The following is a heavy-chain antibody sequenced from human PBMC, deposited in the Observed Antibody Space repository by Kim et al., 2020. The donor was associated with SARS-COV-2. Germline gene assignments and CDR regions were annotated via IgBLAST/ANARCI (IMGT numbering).Heavy chain of an antibody. V-gene: IGHV4-31*03. Sequence: SETLSLTCTVSGGSISCGGYYWSWIRQHPGKGLEWIGYIYYSGSTYYNPSLKSRVTISVDTSKNQFSLKLSSVTAADTAVYYCARGGKYYDFWSGYYREEFYGMDVWGQGTTVTVSS. CDR2: IYYSGST. J-gene: IGHJ6*02. D-gene: IGHD3-3*01. CDR1: GGSISCGGYY. CDR3: ARGGKYYDFWSGYYREEFYGMDV.